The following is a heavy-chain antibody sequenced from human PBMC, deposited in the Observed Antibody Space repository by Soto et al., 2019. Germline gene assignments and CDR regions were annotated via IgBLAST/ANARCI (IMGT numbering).Heavy chain of an antibody. V-gene: IGHV3-23*01. CDR3: AKGSGYSGYDREVYFDY. CDR1: GFTFSSYA. CDR2: ISGSGGST. D-gene: IGHD5-12*01. J-gene: IGHJ4*02. Sequence: PGGSLRLSCAASGFTFSSYAMSWVRQAPGKGLEWVSAISGSGGSTYYADSVKGRFTISRDNSKNTLYLQMNSLRAEDTAVYYCAKGSGYSGYDREVYFDYWGQGTLVTVSS.